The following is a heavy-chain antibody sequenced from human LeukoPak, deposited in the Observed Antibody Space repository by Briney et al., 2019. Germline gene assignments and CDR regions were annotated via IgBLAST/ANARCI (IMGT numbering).Heavy chain of an antibody. V-gene: IGHV4-59*01. CDR3: ARLGRYGSGSYYGSYFDY. CDR1: GGSISSYY. D-gene: IGHD3-10*01. CDR2: IYYSGST. J-gene: IGHJ4*02. Sequence: SETLSLTCTVSGGSISSYYWSWIRQPPGKGLEWIGYIYYSGSTNYNPSLKSRVTISVDTSKNQFSLKLSSVTAADTAVYYCARLGRYGSGSYYGSYFDYWSQGTLVTVSS.